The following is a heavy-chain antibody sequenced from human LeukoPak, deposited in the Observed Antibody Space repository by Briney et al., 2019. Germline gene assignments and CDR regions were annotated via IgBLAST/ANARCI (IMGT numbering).Heavy chain of an antibody. CDR3: ARGGWDSSSWYYFDY. D-gene: IGHD6-13*01. V-gene: IGHV3-15*01. J-gene: IGHJ4*02. Sequence: PGGSLRLSCAASGFTFSNAWMSWVRQAPGKGLEWVGRIKSKTDGGTTDYAAPVKGRFTISRDDSKNTLYLQMNSLRAEDTDVYYCARGGWDSSSWYYFDYWGQGTLVTVSS. CDR2: IKSKTDGGTT. CDR1: GFTFSNAW.